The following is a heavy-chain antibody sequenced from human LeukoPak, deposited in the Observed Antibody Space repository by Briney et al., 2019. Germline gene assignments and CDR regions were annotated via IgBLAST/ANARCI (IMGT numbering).Heavy chain of an antibody. J-gene: IGHJ4*02. V-gene: IGHV4-31*02. CDR3: ARGTLDYYDSSGLFDY. Sequence: LRLSCAASGFTFSSYEMNWIRQHPGKGLEWIGYIYYSGSTYYNPSLKSRVTISVDTSKNQFSLKLSSVTAADTAVYYCARGTLDYYDSSGLFDYWGQGTLVTVSS. D-gene: IGHD3-22*01. CDR1: GFTFSSYE. CDR2: IYYSGST.